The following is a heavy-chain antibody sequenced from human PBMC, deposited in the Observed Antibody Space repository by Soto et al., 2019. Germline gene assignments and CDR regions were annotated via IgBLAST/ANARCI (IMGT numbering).Heavy chain of an antibody. CDR3: ASQSITIFGVVID. J-gene: IGHJ4*02. V-gene: IGHV3-48*03. CDR1: VFTFSSYE. Sequence: EVQLVESGGGLVQPGGSLRLSCAASVFTFSSYEMNWVRQAPGKGLEWVSYISSSGSTIYYADSVKGRFTISRDNAKNTLYLQMNSLRAEDTAVYYCASQSITIFGVVIDWGQGTLVTVSS. CDR2: ISSSGSTI. D-gene: IGHD3-3*01.